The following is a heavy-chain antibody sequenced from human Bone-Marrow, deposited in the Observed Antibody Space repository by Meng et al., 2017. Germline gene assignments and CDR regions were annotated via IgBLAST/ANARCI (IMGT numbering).Heavy chain of an antibody. CDR3: ARGPLSAAGTMGYFQH. J-gene: IGHJ1*01. D-gene: IGHD6-13*01. CDR1: GGSISSGGSY. CDR2: IYYSGST. V-gene: IGHV4-31*02. Sequence: EPAPGPVNPSQPPSLTSTVSGGSISSGGSYWSWIRQHPGKGLEWIGYIYYSGSTYYNPSLKSRVTISVDTSKNQFSLKLSSVTAADTAVYYCARGPLSAAGTMGYFQHWGQGTLVTVSS.